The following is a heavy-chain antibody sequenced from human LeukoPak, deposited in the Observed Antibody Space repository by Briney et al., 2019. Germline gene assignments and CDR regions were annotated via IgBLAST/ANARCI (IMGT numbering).Heavy chain of an antibody. J-gene: IGHJ4*02. CDR2: VYTSGTP. Sequence: SETLSLTCTVSGAPISSYYRSWIRQSAGKGLEWVGRVYTSGTPNYNPSFRSRLTMSVDTSKNQFSLRLNSVTAADTAVYYCAGREFWGRGTLVTVSS. CDR1: GAPISSYY. CDR3: AGREF. V-gene: IGHV4-4*07. D-gene: IGHD3-10*01.